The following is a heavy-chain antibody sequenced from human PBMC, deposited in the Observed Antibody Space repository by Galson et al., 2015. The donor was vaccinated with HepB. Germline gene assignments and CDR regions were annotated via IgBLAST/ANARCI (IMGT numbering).Heavy chain of an antibody. J-gene: IGHJ6*03. CDR3: ARDGHSSSHYYYYYMDV. V-gene: IGHV3-30-3*01. Sequence: SLRLSCAASGFTFSSYAMHWVRQAPGKGLEWVAVISYDGSNKYYADSVKGRFTISRDNSKNTLYLQRNSLRAEDTAVYYCARDGHSSSHYYYYYMDVWGKGTTVTVSS. CDR2: ISYDGSNK. D-gene: IGHD6-6*01. CDR1: GFTFSSYA.